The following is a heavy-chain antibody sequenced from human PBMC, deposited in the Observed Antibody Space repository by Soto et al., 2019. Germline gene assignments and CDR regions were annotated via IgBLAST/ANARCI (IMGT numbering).Heavy chain of an antibody. D-gene: IGHD1-7*01. Sequence: ASVKVSCKASGYTFTSYAMHWVRQAPGQRLEWVGWINSVNDHTIYSEKFQGRVTITSDTSATTAYMELSSLTSEDTAIYYCARNILGGTTDYWGQGTLVTVSS. CDR1: GYTFTSYA. V-gene: IGHV1-3*01. CDR2: INSVNDHT. J-gene: IGHJ4*02. CDR3: ARNILGGTTDY.